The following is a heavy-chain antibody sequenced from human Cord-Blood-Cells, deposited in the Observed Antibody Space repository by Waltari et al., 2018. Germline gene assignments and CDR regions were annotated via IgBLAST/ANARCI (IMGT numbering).Heavy chain of an antibody. D-gene: IGHD7-27*01. J-gene: IGHJ6*02. Sequence: QVQLVQSGAEVKKPGASVKVSCKASGYTFTGYYMHWVRQAPGQGLEWMGWINPNSGGTNYAQKFQGWVTMTRETSISTAYMELSRLRSDVTAVYYCARGTTGDPDYYYGMDVWGQGTTVTVSS. CDR3: ARGTTGDPDYYYGMDV. V-gene: IGHV1-2*04. CDR1: GYTFTGYY. CDR2: INPNSGGT.